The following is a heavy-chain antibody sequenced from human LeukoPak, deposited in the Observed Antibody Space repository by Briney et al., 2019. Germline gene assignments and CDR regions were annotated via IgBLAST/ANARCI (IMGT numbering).Heavy chain of an antibody. D-gene: IGHD3-16*01. CDR3: ARTALGNDY. CDR1: GGSFSGYY. J-gene: IGHJ4*02. Sequence: SETLSLTYAVYGGSFSGYYWSWIRQPPGKGLEWIGEINHSGSTNYNPSLKSRVTISVDTSKNRFSLKLSSVTAADTAAYYCARTALGNDYWGQGTLVTVSS. V-gene: IGHV4-34*01. CDR2: INHSGST.